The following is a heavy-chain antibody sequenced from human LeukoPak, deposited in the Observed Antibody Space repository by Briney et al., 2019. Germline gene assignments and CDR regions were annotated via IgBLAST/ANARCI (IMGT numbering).Heavy chain of an antibody. CDR1: GGSISSGSYY. Sequence: SETLSLTCTVSGGSISSGSYYWSWIRPPAGKGLEWIGRIYTSGSTNYNPSLKSRVTISVDTSKNQFSLKLSSVTAADTAVYYCARGGFGSGSNPPDYWGQGTLVTVSS. D-gene: IGHD3-10*01. CDR3: ARGGFGSGSNPPDY. CDR2: IYTSGST. J-gene: IGHJ4*02. V-gene: IGHV4-61*02.